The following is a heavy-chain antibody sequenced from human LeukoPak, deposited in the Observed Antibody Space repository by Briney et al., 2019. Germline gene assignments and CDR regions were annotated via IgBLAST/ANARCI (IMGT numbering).Heavy chain of an antibody. CDR2: IRYDGSNK. D-gene: IGHD6-13*01. V-gene: IGHV3-30*02. CDR1: GFTFSSYG. J-gene: IGHJ4*02. Sequence: GGSLRLSCAASGFTFSSYGMHWVRQAPGKGLEWVAFIRYDGSNKYYADSVKGRFTISRDNSKNTLYLQMNSLRAEDTAVYYCAKDHGSSWSAGGEDYWGQGTLVTVSS. CDR3: AKDHGSSWSAGGEDY.